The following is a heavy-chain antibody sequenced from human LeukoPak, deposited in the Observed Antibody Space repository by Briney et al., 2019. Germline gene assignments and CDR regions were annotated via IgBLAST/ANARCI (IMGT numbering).Heavy chain of an antibody. CDR2: IYYSGST. D-gene: IGHD4-17*01. CDR1: GGSISSYY. Sequence: SETLSLTCTVSGGSISSYYWSWIRQPPGKGLEWIGYIYYSGSTNYNPSLKSRVTISVDTSKNQFSLKLSSVTAADTAVYYCARKYGDYFDYWGQGTLVTVSS. J-gene: IGHJ4*02. V-gene: IGHV4-59*08. CDR3: ARKYGDYFDY.